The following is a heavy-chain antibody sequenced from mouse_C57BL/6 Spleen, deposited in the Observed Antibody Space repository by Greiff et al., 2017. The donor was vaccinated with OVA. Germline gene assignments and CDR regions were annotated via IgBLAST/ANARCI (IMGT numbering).Heavy chain of an antibody. D-gene: IGHD2-5*01. CDR2: IYPRSGNT. Sequence: VQLQQSGAELARPGASVKLSCKASGYTFTSYGISWVKQRTGQGLEWIGEIYPRSGNTYYNEKFKGKATLTADKSSSTAYMELRSLTSEDSAVYFCARLNYSNHYYAMDYWGQGTSVTVSS. CDR1: GYTFTSYG. V-gene: IGHV1-81*01. CDR3: ARLNYSNHYYAMDY. J-gene: IGHJ4*01.